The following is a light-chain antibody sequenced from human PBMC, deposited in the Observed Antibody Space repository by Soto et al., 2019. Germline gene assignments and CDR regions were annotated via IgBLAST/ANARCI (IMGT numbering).Light chain of an antibody. CDR1: QALNTR. J-gene: IGKJ1*01. CDR3: HQRHSLPRT. CDR2: LTS. V-gene: IGKV3-11*01. Sequence: EIVMSQSPATLSANTGDRVTLSCRASQALNTRLAWYQHKPGQAPRLLIYLTSNRAAGVPSRFSAWGSETDFTLTISDLQPEDFAVYYCHQRHSLPRTFVHRTK.